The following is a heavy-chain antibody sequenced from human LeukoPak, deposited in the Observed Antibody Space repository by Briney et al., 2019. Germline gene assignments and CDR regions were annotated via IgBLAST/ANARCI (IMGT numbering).Heavy chain of an antibody. D-gene: IGHD2-15*01. CDR3: ARDSLSGLGSATSDY. CDR1: GFTFSSYA. J-gene: IGHJ4*02. V-gene: IGHV3-30-3*01. CDR2: ISYDGSNK. Sequence: GGSLRLSCAASGFTFSSYAMSWVRQAPGKGLEWVAVISYDGSNKYYADSVKGRFTISRDNSKNTLYLQMNSLRAEDTAVYYCARDSLSGLGSATSDYWGQGTLVTVSS.